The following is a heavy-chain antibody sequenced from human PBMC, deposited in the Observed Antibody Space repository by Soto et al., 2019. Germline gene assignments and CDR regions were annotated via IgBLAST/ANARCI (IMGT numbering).Heavy chain of an antibody. V-gene: IGHV4-39*01. CDR2: VYYGGST. J-gene: IGHJ6*02. Sequence: SETLSLTCTVSGGSISSSSYYWGWIRQPPGKGLEWIGNVYYGGSTYYNPSLKSRVTISVETSKSQFSLKLSSVTAADTAVYYCAGGDFFHSSGYYFYYDTMAVWGQGTTVTVSS. CDR3: AGGDFFHSSGYYFYYDTMAV. CDR1: GGSISSSSYY. D-gene: IGHD3-22*01.